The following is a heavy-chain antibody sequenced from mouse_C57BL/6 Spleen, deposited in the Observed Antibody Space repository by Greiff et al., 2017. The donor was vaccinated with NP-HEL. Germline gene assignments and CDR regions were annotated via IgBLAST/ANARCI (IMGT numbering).Heavy chain of an antibody. CDR1: GYAFTNYL. CDR3: ARYDGYYYAMDY. Sequence: QVQLQQSGAELVRPGTSVKVSCKASGYAFTNYLIEWVKQRPGQGLEWIGVINPGSGGTNYNEKFKGKATLTADKSSSTAYMQLSSLTSKDSAVYFCARYDGYYYAMDYWGQGTSVTVSS. J-gene: IGHJ4*01. D-gene: IGHD2-3*01. V-gene: IGHV1-54*01. CDR2: INPGSGGT.